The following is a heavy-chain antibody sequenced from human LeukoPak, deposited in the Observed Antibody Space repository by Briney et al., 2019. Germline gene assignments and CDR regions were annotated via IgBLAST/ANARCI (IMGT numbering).Heavy chain of an antibody. D-gene: IGHD2-2*01. CDR2: ISGSGGST. J-gene: IGHJ4*02. Sequence: GGSLRLSCAASGFTFSSYAMSWVRQAPGKGLEWVSAISGSGGSTYYADSVKGRFTISRDNSKNTQSLQMSSLRAEDTAVYYCAKGGHFSFFDFWGQGAPVTVSS. CDR1: GFTFSSYA. V-gene: IGHV3-23*01. CDR3: AKGGHFSFFDF.